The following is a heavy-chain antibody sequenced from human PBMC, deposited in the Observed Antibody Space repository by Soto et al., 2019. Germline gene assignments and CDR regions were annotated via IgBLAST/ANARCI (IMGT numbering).Heavy chain of an antibody. CDR1: GFTFSSYA. Sequence: GGSLRLSCAASGFTFSSYAMSWVRQAPWKGLEWVSAISGSGGSTYYADSVKGRFTISRDNSKNTLYLQMNSLRAEDTAVYYCAKDARWEGYYDWFDPWGQGTLVTVSS. J-gene: IGHJ5*02. CDR3: AKDARWEGYYDWFDP. V-gene: IGHV3-23*01. CDR2: ISGSGGST. D-gene: IGHD3-3*01.